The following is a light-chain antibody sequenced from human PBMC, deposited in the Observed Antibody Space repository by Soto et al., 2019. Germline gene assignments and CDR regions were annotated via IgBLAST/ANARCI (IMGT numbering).Light chain of an antibody. Sequence: DIKMTQSPSSVSASVGDRLTITCRASRDISNSLAWYQQTPGKAPKLLLRGASSLHRGVPSRFSGGGAGTEFTLTISSLQPEDFATYYCQQTSAFPGTFGQGTKVDSK. J-gene: IGKJ2*01. CDR2: GAS. V-gene: IGKV1-12*01. CDR1: RDISNS. CDR3: QQTSAFPGT.